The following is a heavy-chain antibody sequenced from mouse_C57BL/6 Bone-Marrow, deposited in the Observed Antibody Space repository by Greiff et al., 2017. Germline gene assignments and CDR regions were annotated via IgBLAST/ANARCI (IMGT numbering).Heavy chain of an antibody. CDR2: ISNGGGST. J-gene: IGHJ3*01. CDR3: ARGAYYSNFAWFAY. CDR1: GFTFSDYY. Sequence: EVNVVESGGGLVQPGGSLKLSCAASGFTFSDYYMYWVRQTPEKRLEWVAYISNGGGSTYYPDTVKGRFTISRDNAKNTLYLQMSRLKSEDTAMYYWARGAYYSNFAWFAYWGQGTLVTVSA. V-gene: IGHV5-12*01. D-gene: IGHD2-5*01.